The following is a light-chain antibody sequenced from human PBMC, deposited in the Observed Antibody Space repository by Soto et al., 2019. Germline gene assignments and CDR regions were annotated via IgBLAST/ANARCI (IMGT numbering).Light chain of an antibody. J-gene: IGLJ7*01. Sequence: QSVLTQPASVSGSPGQSITISCTGTSSDVGGYDYVSWYQQHPGKAPKLLIYDVTNRPSGVSNRFSGSKSGNTASLTISGLQAEDEADYYCSSYRSSGIPVFGGGTQLTV. CDR1: SSDVGGYDY. V-gene: IGLV2-14*01. CDR2: DVT. CDR3: SSYRSSGIPV.